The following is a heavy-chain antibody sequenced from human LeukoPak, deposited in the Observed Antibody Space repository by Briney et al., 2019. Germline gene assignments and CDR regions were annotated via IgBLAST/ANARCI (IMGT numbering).Heavy chain of an antibody. J-gene: IGHJ4*02. V-gene: IGHV3-7*01. CDR2: INQAGTEK. D-gene: IGHD6-13*01. CDR1: GFTFSTHW. CDR3: ARDSIAAAGTPDY. Sequence: TGGSLRLSCAASGFTFSTHWMTWVRQAPGKGLEWVANINQAGTEKYYVDSVKGRFTISRDNAKNSLSLQMNSLRAEDTAVYYCARDSIAAAGTPDYWGQGTLVTVSS.